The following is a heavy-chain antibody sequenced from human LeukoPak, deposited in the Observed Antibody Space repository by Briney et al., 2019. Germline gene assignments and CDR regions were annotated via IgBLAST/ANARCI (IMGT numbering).Heavy chain of an antibody. J-gene: IGHJ4*02. CDR1: GFTFSSYG. V-gene: IGHV3-30*18. Sequence: GGSLRLSCAASGFTFSSYGMHWVRQAPGKGLEWVAVISYDGSNKYYADSVKGRFTISRDNSKNTLYLQMNSLRAEDTAVYYCAKDEDSGSYYPYYFDYWGQGTLVTVSS. D-gene: IGHD1-26*01. CDR2: ISYDGSNK. CDR3: AKDEDSGSYYPYYFDY.